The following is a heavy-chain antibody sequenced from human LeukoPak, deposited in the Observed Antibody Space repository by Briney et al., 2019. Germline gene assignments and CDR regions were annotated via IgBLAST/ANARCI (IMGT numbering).Heavy chain of an antibody. CDR1: GGSVSSGNYY. CDR3: ARPYVEYYYDSSGYLGPGAFDI. J-gene: IGHJ3*02. D-gene: IGHD3-22*01. Sequence: SETLSLTCTVSGGSVSSGNYYWSWIRQPPGKGLEWIGYIYYSGSTNYNPSLKSRVTISVDTSKNQFSLKLTSVTAADTAVYYCARPYVEYYYDSSGYLGPGAFDIWGQGTMVTVSS. CDR2: IYYSGST. V-gene: IGHV4-61*01.